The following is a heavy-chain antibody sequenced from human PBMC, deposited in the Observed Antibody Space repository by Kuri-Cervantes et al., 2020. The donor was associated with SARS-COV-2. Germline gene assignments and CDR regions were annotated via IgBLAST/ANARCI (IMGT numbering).Heavy chain of an antibody. CDR1: GYTFTDYY. Sequence: ASENVSCKVSGYTFTDYYMHWVQQAPGKGLEWIGLVDPEDGETIYAEKFQGRVTITADTSTDTAYMARSILRSEDTAVYYCASFPAADVRGVFDYWGRGTLVTVSS. CDR2: VDPEDGET. CDR3: ASFPAADVRGVFDY. D-gene: IGHD6-13*01. J-gene: IGHJ4*02. V-gene: IGHV1-69-2*01.